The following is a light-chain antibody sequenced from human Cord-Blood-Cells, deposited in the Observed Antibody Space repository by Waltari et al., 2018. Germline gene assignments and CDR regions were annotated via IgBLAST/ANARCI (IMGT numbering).Light chain of an antibody. CDR3: QQYNNWPPLT. J-gene: IGKJ4*01. CDR2: GAS. V-gene: IGKV3-15*01. Sequence: EIVMTQSPATLSVSPGERATLSCRASQSVSSNLAWYQQKPGQAPRLLIYGASTRATSSPASCSGSGAGTEFTLTISSLQSEDFAVYYCQQYNNWPPLTFGGGTKVEIK. CDR1: QSVSSN.